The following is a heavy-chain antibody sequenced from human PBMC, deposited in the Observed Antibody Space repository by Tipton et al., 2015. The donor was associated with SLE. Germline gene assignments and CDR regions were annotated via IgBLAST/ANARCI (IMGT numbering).Heavy chain of an antibody. Sequence: LRLSCTVSGGSISSYYWSWIRQPAGKGLEWIAYIYTSGSGSTNYNPSLKSRVTISVDTSKNQLSLKLSSVTAADTAVYYCARLRGKHLWSAVDFWGQGTLVTVSS. CDR3: ARLRGKHLWSAVDF. V-gene: IGHV4-4*09. D-gene: IGHD5-18*01. CDR1: GGSISSYY. J-gene: IGHJ4*02. CDR2: IYTSGSGST.